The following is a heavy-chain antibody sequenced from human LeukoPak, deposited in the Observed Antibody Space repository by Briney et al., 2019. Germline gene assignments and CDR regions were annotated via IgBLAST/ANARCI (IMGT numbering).Heavy chain of an antibody. CDR2: INPSIGST. CDR1: GYTFTTYF. D-gene: IGHD4-17*01. Sequence: ASVKVSCKASGYTFTTYFMHWVRQAPGQGLEWMGVINPSIGSTSYTQKFQGRVTMTRDTSTSTVDMELSSLTFEDTAVYYCARGGTVTTAPIDHWGQGTLVTVSS. V-gene: IGHV1-46*01. CDR3: ARGGTVTTAPIDH. J-gene: IGHJ4*02.